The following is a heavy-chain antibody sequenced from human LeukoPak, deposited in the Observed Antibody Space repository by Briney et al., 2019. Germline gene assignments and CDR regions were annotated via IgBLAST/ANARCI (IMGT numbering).Heavy chain of an antibody. D-gene: IGHD6-19*01. CDR2: IYYSGTT. CDR3: ASNQWPKWYFDL. Sequence: PSQTLSLTCTVPGGSISSGGYYWSWIRQPPGKGLEWIGSIYYSGTTFDNPSLKSRVTISIDKSRNQLSLKLSSVIAADTAVYYCASNQWPKWYFDLWGRGTLVTVSS. J-gene: IGHJ2*01. CDR1: GGSISSGGYY. V-gene: IGHV4-39*07.